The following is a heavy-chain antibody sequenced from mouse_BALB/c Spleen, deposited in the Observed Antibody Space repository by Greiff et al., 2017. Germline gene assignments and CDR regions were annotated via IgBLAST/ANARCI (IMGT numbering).Heavy chain of an antibody. D-gene: IGHD2-14*01. V-gene: IGHV5-6*01. CDR1: GFTFSSYG. CDR2: ISSGGSYT. Sequence: EVNLVESGGDLVKPGGSLKLSCAASGFTFSSYGMSWVRQTPDKRLEWVATISSGGSYTYYPDSVKGRFTISRDNAKNTLYLQMSSLKSEDTAMYYCARYDYAMDYWGQGTSVTVSS. CDR3: ARYDYAMDY. J-gene: IGHJ4*01.